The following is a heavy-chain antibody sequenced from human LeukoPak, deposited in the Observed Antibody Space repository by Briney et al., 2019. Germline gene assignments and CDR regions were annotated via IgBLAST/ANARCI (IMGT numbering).Heavy chain of an antibody. Sequence: GGSLRLSCAASGFTFSNYAMSWVRQAPGKGLERASVISGSGGSTYYADSVKGRFTISRDNSKNTLYLQMNSLRAEDTAVYYCAKSVESAVTTNPYFDYWGQGTLVTVSS. CDR1: GFTFSNYA. CDR2: ISGSGGST. D-gene: IGHD4-17*01. CDR3: AKSVESAVTTNPYFDY. V-gene: IGHV3-23*01. J-gene: IGHJ4*02.